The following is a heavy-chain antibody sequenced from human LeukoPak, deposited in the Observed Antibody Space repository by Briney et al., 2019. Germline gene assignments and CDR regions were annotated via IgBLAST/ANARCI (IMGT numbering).Heavy chain of an antibody. V-gene: IGHV4-59*01. CDR2: IYYSGST. D-gene: IGHD4-17*01. CDR3: AILRGDYLYFDY. Sequence: SETLSLTCTVSGGSISRYYWSWIRQPPGKGLEWIGYIYYSGSTNYNPSLKSRVTISVDTSKNQFSLKLSSVTAADTAVYYCAILRGDYLYFDYWGQGTLVTVSS. CDR1: GGSISRYY. J-gene: IGHJ4*02.